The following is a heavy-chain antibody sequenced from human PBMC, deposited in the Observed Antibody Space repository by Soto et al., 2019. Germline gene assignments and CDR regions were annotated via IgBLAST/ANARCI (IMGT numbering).Heavy chain of an antibody. CDR3: ARAVLPATAPFDY. D-gene: IGHD2-2*01. V-gene: IGHV4-59*01. Sequence: QVQLQESGPRLVKPSETLSLTCIVSGGSISNYYWSWIRQPPGKGLEWIGYIYYSGSTNYNPSLQTRVTIAVDTSKTPLSLTLSSVTAADPAVYYCARAVLPATAPFDYWGQGALVTVSS. CDR2: IYYSGST. J-gene: IGHJ4*02. CDR1: GGSISNYY.